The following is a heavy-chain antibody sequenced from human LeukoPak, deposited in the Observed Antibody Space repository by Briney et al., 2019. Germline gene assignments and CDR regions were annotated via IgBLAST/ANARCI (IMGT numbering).Heavy chain of an antibody. CDR3: RGTGSSVVDS. J-gene: IGHJ4*02. V-gene: IGHV3-15*01. D-gene: IGHD2-8*02. Sequence: GGSLRLSCAASGFTFSNAWMSWVRQAPGKGLEWVDRIKSKTDGGTTDYAARVKGRFTISRDDSKNTLYLQMNSLKTEDTAVYYCRGTGSSVVDSWGQGTLVTVSS. CDR1: GFTFSNAW. CDR2: IKSKTDGGTT.